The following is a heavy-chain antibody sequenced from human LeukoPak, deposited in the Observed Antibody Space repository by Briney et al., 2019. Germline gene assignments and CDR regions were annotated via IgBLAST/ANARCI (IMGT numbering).Heavy chain of an antibody. Sequence: GGSLRLSCAASGFTFSSYSMNWVRQAPGGGLEWVSSISSSSSYIYYADSVKGRFTISRDNAKNSLFQQMNSLRADDAAVYYCARVAGDSCGCLKYWGQGTLVTVSS. J-gene: IGHJ4*02. CDR3: ARVAGDSCGCLKY. CDR2: ISSSSSYI. CDR1: GFTFSSYS. D-gene: IGHD6-19*01. V-gene: IGHV3-21*01.